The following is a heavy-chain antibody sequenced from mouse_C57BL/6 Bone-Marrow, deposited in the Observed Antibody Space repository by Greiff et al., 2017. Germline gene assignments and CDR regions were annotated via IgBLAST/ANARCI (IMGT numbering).Heavy chain of an antibody. Sequence: EVQLQQSGPELVKPGASVKISCKASGYSFTGYYMNWVKQSPEKSLEWIGEINPSTGGTTYNQKFKAKATLTVDTSSSTAYMQLKRLTSEDSAVYYCARARYYGSSYYFDYWGQGTTLTVSS. V-gene: IGHV1-42*01. CDR3: ARARYYGSSYYFDY. CDR2: INPSTGGT. CDR1: GYSFTGYY. D-gene: IGHD1-1*01. J-gene: IGHJ2*01.